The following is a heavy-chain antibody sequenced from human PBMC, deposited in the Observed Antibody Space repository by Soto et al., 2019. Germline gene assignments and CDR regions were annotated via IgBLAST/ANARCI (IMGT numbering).Heavy chain of an antibody. Sequence: QVQLQESGPGLVKPSETLSLTCNVSAGSVNSGGYYWSWIRQPPGKALEWIGYIYFSGDTSYNPSLKSRVAISLDTSKNRFSRMLSSVTAADTAIYYCARYVAWGYFDNWGQGTLVTVSS. V-gene: IGHV4-61*08. CDR3: ARYVAWGYFDN. D-gene: IGHD3-10*02. J-gene: IGHJ4*02. CDR2: IYFSGDT. CDR1: AGSVNSGGYY.